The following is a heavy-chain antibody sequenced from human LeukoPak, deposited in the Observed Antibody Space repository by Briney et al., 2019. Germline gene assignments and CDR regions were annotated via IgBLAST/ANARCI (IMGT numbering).Heavy chain of an antibody. CDR2: IYHSGST. V-gene: IGHV4-38-2*02. CDR1: GYSISSGYY. Sequence: PSETLSLTCTVSGYSISSGYYWGWIRQPPGQGLEWIGSIYHSGSTYYNPSLKSRVTISVDTSKNQFSLKLSSVTAADTAVYYCAGAGDTYYYDSSGPCDYWGQGTLVTVSS. CDR3: AGAGDTYYYDSSGPCDY. D-gene: IGHD3-22*01. J-gene: IGHJ4*02.